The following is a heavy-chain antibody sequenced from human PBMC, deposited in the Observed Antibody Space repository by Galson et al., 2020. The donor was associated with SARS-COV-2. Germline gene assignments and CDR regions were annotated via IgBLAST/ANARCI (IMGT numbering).Heavy chain of an antibody. CDR3: ARDRIGDGECLDF. V-gene: IGHV1-3*01. CDR2: INAGNGNT. J-gene: IGHJ4*01. CDR1: GYTITSYA. Sequence: ASLKNICNASGYTITSYAKHYVRQDPGQRLEWMVWINAGNGNTKYSQKFQGRVTITRDKSASTAYMELNSLRSEDTAVYYCARDRIGDGECLDFLGQGTMVIVSS. D-gene: IGHD3-10*01.